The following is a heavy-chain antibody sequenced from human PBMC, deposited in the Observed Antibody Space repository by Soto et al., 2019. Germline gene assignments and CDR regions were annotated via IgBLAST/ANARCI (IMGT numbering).Heavy chain of an antibody. D-gene: IGHD2-21*01. J-gene: IGHJ4*02. Sequence: EVQMVESGGGLVQPGGSLRLSCAASGFTVSSNYMSWVRQAPGKGLAWVSVINSGGSTYYAVSVKGSITISRDTSKNTLYLPINSLRVEDPAVYYCAWQPGRYSDFDYWGQGTLVTVSS. CDR2: INSGGST. CDR3: AWQPGRYSDFDY. V-gene: IGHV3-66*04. CDR1: GFTVSSNY.